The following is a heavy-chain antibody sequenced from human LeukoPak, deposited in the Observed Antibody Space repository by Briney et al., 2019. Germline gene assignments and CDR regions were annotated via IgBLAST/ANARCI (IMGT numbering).Heavy chain of an antibody. V-gene: IGHV3-23*01. CDR1: GFTFSSYS. CDR2: LSGSGGST. D-gene: IGHD2-8*02. J-gene: IGHJ4*02. Sequence: GESLRLSCAASGFTFSSYSMTWVRQAPGKGPEWVSALSGSGGSTFYADSVKGRFTISRDNSKNTLYLQMNSLRAEDTAVYYCAKFQGILDYWGQGTLVTVSS. CDR3: AKFQGILDY.